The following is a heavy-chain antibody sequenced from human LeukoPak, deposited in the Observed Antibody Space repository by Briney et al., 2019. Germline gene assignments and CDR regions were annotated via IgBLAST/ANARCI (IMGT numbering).Heavy chain of an antibody. CDR3: ARDGLHAESGWYAGAQGH. CDR2: IIPIFGTA. J-gene: IGHJ4*02. Sequence: ASVKVSCKASGGTFSSYAINWVRQAPGQGLEWMGGIIPIFGTANYAQKFQGRVTITTDESTSTAYMEVNSLRAEDTAVYYCARDGLHAESGWYAGAQGHWGQGTLVTVSS. V-gene: IGHV1-69*05. D-gene: IGHD6-19*01. CDR1: GGTFSSYA.